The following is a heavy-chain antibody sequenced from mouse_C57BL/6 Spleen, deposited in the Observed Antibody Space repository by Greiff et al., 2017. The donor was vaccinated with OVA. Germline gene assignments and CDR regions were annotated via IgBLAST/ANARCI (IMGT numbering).Heavy chain of an antibody. CDR3: ARGETGTRGFAY. Sequence: VQLQQSGAELARPGASVKMSCKASGYTFTSYTMHWVKQRPGQGLEWIGYINPSSGYTKYNQKFKDKATLTADKSSSTAYMQLSSLTSEDSAVYYWARGETGTRGFAYWGQGTLVTVSA. V-gene: IGHV1-4*01. D-gene: IGHD4-1*01. CDR2: INPSSGYT. J-gene: IGHJ3*01. CDR1: GYTFTSYT.